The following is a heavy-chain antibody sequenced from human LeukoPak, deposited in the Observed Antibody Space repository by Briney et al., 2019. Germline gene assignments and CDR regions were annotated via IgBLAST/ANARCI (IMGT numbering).Heavy chain of an antibody. J-gene: IGHJ5*02. D-gene: IGHD4-17*01. CDR3: AKEGADYGDYSNWFDP. Sequence: LPGGSLRLSCAASGFTFSSYAMSWVRQAPGKGLEWVSAISGSGGSTYYADSVKGRFTISRDTSKNTLYLQMNSLRAEDTAVYYCAKEGADYGDYSNWFDPWGQGTLVTVSS. V-gene: IGHV3-23*01. CDR1: GFTFSSYA. CDR2: ISGSGGST.